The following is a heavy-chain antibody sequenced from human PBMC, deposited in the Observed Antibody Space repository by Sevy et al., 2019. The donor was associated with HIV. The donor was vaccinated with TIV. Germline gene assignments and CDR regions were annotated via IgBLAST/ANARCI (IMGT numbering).Heavy chain of an antibody. J-gene: IGHJ4*02. CDR3: AKDEFTVGLGDYYDRSGYDY. CDR1: GFTFSSYA. Sequence: GGSLRLSCAASGFTFSSYAMSWVRQAPGKGLEWVSAISGSGGSTYYADSVKGRFTISRDNSKNTLYLQMNSLRAEVRAVYYCAKDEFTVGLGDYYDRSGYDYWGQGTLVTVSS. CDR2: ISGSGGST. V-gene: IGHV3-23*01. D-gene: IGHD3-22*01.